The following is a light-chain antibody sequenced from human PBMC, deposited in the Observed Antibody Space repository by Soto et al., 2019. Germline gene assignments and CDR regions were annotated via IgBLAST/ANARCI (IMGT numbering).Light chain of an antibody. CDR2: DVT. CDR3: CSYAGSYIYV. Sequence: QSVLTQPRSVSGSPGQSVTISCSGTSSDVGGYNYVSWYQHHPGKAPKVMIYDVTKRPSGVPDRFSGSKSGNTASLTISGLQAEDEADYYCCSYAGSYIYVFGSGTKVTVL. CDR1: SSDVGGYNY. V-gene: IGLV2-11*01. J-gene: IGLJ1*01.